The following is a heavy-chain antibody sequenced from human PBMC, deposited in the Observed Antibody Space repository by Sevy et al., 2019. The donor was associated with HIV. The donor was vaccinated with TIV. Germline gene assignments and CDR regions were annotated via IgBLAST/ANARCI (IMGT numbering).Heavy chain of an antibody. CDR3: AREDIDFWSGYYGGILFDT. Sequence: ALVKVSCKTSGYTFTSYGISWVRQAPGQGLEWMGWISGYNGKTKYAQKFQGRVSMTKDTSTYTASMELRSLTSDDTAVYYCAREDIDFWSGYYGGILFDTWGQGTLVTVSS. J-gene: IGHJ4*02. CDR2: ISGYNGKT. V-gene: IGHV1-18*04. D-gene: IGHD3-3*01. CDR1: GYTFTSYG.